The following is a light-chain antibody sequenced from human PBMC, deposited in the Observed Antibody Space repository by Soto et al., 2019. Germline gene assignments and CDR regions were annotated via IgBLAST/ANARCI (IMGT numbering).Light chain of an antibody. CDR2: KAS. CDR3: QHYNSYSEA. Sequence: DIQMTQSPSTLSGSVGDRVTITCRASQTISSWLAWYQQKPGKAPKLLIYKASTLKSGVPSRFSGSGSGTEFTLTISSLQPDDFAPYYCQHYNSYSEAFGQGTRWNSN. V-gene: IGKV1-5*03. J-gene: IGKJ1*01. CDR1: QTISSW.